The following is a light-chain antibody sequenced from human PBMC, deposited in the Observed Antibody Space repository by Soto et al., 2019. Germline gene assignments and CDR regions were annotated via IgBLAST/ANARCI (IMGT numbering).Light chain of an antibody. CDR1: QGIRND. CDR2: GAS. CDR3: LQDFNYPWS. J-gene: IGKJ1*01. Sequence: AIQMTQSPSSLSASVGDRVTITCRASQGIRNDLDWYQQKPGKAPKLLIYGASNLQSGVPSRFSGSGSVTVFTLTISSLQPEDFATYYCLQDFNYPWSFGQGTKVEIK. V-gene: IGKV1-6*01.